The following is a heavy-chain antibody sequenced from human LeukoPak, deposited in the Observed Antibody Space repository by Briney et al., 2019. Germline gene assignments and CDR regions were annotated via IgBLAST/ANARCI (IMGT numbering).Heavy chain of an antibody. J-gene: IGHJ4*02. CDR3: ARGFYDSSLFDY. CDR1: GGSISSYY. V-gene: IGHV4-59*01. D-gene: IGHD3-22*01. Sequence: SETLSLTCTVSGGSISSYYWSWIRQPPGKGLEWIGYIYYSGSTNYNPSLKSRVTISVDTSKNQFSLKLSSVTAADTAVYYCARGFYDSSLFDYWGQGTLVTVSS. CDR2: IYYSGST.